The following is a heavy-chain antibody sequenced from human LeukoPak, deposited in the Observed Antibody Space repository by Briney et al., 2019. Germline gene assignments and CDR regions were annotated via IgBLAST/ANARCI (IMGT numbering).Heavy chain of an antibody. CDR2: INPNSGGT. J-gene: IGHJ4*02. CDR3: ARRYSGSPFDY. Sequence: ASVKVSCKASGYTLTGYYMHWVRQAPGQGLEWMGRINPNSGGTNYAQKFQGRVTMTRDTSISTAYMELSRLRSDDTAVYYCARRYSGSPFDYWGQGTLVTVSS. D-gene: IGHD1-26*01. CDR1: GYTLTGYY. V-gene: IGHV1-2*06.